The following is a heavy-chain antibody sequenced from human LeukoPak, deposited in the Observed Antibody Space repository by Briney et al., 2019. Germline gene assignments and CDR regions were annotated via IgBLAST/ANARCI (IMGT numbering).Heavy chain of an antibody. Sequence: PSETLSLTCSVSGGSISSYYWSWIRQPPGKGLEWIRYIYYSGSTNYNLSLKSRVTISVDTSKNQFSLKLSSVTAADTAVYYCARDFLNNPERAFDIWGQGTMVTVSS. V-gene: IGHV4-59*12. D-gene: IGHD1-14*01. J-gene: IGHJ3*02. CDR1: GGSISSYY. CDR3: ARDFLNNPERAFDI. CDR2: IYYSGST.